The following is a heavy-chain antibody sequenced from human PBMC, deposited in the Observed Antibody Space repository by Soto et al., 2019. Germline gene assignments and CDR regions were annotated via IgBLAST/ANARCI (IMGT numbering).Heavy chain of an antibody. CDR2: INAGNGNT. J-gene: IGHJ6*01. V-gene: IGHV1-3*01. Sequence: ASVKVSCKASGYTFTSYAMHWVRQAPGQRLEWMGWINAGNGNTKYSQKFQGRVTITRDTSASTAYMELSSLRSEDTAVYYCARAHSSNWFNRYYYYGMDVWGQGTTVTVSS. CDR3: ARAHSSNWFNRYYYYGMDV. CDR1: GYTFTSYA. D-gene: IGHD6-13*01.